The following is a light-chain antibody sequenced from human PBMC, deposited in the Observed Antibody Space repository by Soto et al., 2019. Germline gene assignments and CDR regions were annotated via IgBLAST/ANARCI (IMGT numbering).Light chain of an antibody. CDR3: SSYTTSTTFGV. J-gene: IGLJ1*01. Sequence: QSVLTQPASVSGSPGQAITISCTGTSSDVGGYTYVSWYHQHPGKAPKFIIYDVSNRPSGVSNRFPGSKSGNTASLTISGLQAEDEADYYCSSYTTSTTFGVFGTGTKATVL. CDR1: SSDVGGYTY. CDR2: DVS. V-gene: IGLV2-14*01.